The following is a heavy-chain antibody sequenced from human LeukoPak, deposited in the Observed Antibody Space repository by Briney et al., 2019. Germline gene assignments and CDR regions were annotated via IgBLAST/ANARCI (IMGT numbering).Heavy chain of an antibody. J-gene: IGHJ6*04. V-gene: IGHV3-23*01. Sequence: GGSLSLSCAASGITFSSYSLNWGRQAPGKGLAWVSSISACGGSTYDADFVKGRFTISRDNSKYILFLHMNNLRAVDTAVFHFAKCVTKAPYDDMNVWSKGTTVIVSS. CDR3: AKCVTKAPYDDMNV. D-gene: IGHD2-21*02. CDR2: ISACGGST. CDR1: GITFSSYS.